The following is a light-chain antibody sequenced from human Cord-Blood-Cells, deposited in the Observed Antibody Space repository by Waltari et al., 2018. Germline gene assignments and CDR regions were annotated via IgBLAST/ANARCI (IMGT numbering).Light chain of an antibody. CDR3: QQYYSTPPT. CDR1: QSVLYSSNNKNY. J-gene: IGKJ1*01. Sequence: DILMTQSPDSLAVSLGERATINCKSSQSVLYSSNNKNYLAWYQQKPGQPPKLRIYWASTRESGVPDRFSGSGSGTDVNLTISSLQAEDVAVYYCQQYYSTPPTFGQGTKVEIK. V-gene: IGKV4-1*01. CDR2: WAS.